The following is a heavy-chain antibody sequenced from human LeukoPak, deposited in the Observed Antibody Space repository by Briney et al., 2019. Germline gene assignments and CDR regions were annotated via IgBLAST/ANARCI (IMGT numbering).Heavy chain of an antibody. CDR3: TTVGIAADDYGDS. CDR2: LNSNGGTT. V-gene: IGHV3-23*01. J-gene: IGHJ4*02. D-gene: IGHD6-25*01. Sequence: GGSLRLSCAASGFPFSSYAMSWVRQAPGKGLEWVSTLNSNGGTTYYADSVKGRFTISRDNSKNTLYLQMNSLRDEDTAVYYCTTVGIAADDYGDSWGQGTLVTVSS. CDR1: GFPFSSYA.